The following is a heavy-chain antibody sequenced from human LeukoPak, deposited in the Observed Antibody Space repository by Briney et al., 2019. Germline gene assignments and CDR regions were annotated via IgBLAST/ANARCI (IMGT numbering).Heavy chain of an antibody. CDR2: INYSGST. CDR1: GGSISSYY. Sequence: SDTLSLTCTVSGGSISSYYWSWIRQPPGKGLEWIGYINYSGSTNYNPSLKSRVTISVDTSKNQFSLKLSSVTAADTAVYYCATAIAVANDAFDIWGQGTMVTVSS. J-gene: IGHJ3*02. V-gene: IGHV4-59*07. CDR3: ATAIAVANDAFDI. D-gene: IGHD6-19*01.